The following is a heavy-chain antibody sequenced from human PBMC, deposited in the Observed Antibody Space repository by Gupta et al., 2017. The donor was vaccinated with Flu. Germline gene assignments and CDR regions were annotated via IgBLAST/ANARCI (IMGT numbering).Heavy chain of an antibody. CDR3: ARRLQLADFDY. Sequence: TRYSPSFQGQVTISADKSISTAYLQWSSLKASDTAMYYCARRLQLADFDYWGQGTLVTVSS. D-gene: IGHD6-6*01. CDR2: T. V-gene: IGHV5-51*01. J-gene: IGHJ4*02.